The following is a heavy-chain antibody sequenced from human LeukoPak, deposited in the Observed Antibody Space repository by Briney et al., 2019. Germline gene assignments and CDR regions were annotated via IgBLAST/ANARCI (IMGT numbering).Heavy chain of an antibody. V-gene: IGHV3-48*01. Sequence: PGGSLRLSCEVSGFTFTDYWMNWVRQAPGKGLEWVSYISSSSSTIYYADSVKGRFTISRDNAKNSLYLQMNSLRAEDTAVYYCARSSNFAYCSSTSCYSSAYVDYWGQGTPVTVSS. J-gene: IGHJ4*02. CDR2: ISSSSSTI. CDR3: ARSSNFAYCSSTSCYSSAYVDY. D-gene: IGHD2-2*01. CDR1: GFTFTDYW.